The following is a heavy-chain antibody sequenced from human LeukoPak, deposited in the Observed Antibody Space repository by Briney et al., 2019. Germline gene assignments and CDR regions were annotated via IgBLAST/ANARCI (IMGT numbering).Heavy chain of an antibody. V-gene: IGHV1-2*02. Sequence: EASVKVSCKASGYTFTGYYMHWVRQAPGQGLEWMEWINPNSGGTNYAQKFQGRVTMTRDTSISTAYMELSRLRSDDTAVYYCARDEESRRDAFDIWGQGTMVTVSS. CDR2: INPNSGGT. CDR3: ARDEESRRDAFDI. CDR1: GYTFTGYY. J-gene: IGHJ3*02.